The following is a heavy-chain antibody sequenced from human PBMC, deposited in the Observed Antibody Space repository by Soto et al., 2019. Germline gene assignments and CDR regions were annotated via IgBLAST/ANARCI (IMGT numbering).Heavy chain of an antibody. V-gene: IGHV3-64D*06. CDR2: ISSNGGST. Sequence: EVQLVESGGGLVQPGGSQRLSCSASGFTFSSYAMHWVRQAPGKRLEHVSTISSNGGSTYHADSVKGRFTISRDNSKNTLYLQMSSLRTEDTALYYCVKDINIWYGGYFDYWGQGTLVTVSS. CDR1: GFTFSSYA. CDR3: VKDINIWYGGYFDY. J-gene: IGHJ4*02. D-gene: IGHD3-10*01.